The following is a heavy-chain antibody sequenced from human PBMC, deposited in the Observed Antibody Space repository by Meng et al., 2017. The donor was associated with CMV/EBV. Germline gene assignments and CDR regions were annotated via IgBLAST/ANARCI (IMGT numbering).Heavy chain of an antibody. Sequence: GESLKISCAASGFTFSNAWMSWVRQAPGKGLEWVGRIKSKTDGGTTDYAAPVKGRFTISRDDSKNTLYLQMNSLKTEDTAVYYCTTHYYGSGSGVYWGQGTLVTVS. CDR2: IKSKTDGGTT. J-gene: IGHJ4*02. V-gene: IGHV3-15*01. CDR3: TTHYYGSGSGVY. D-gene: IGHD3-10*01. CDR1: GFTFSNAW.